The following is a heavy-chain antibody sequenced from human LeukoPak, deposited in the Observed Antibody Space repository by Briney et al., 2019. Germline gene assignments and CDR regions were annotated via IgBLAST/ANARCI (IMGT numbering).Heavy chain of an antibody. CDR3: ARGWREVGATSPTFDY. V-gene: IGHV3-30-3*01. Sequence: PGGSLRLSCAASGFTFSSYAMHWVRQAPGKGLEWVAVISYDGSNKYYTDSVKGRFTISRDNSKNTLYLQMNSLRAEDTAVYYCARGWREVGATSPTFDYWGQGTLVTVSS. CDR1: GFTFSSYA. J-gene: IGHJ4*02. CDR2: ISYDGSNK. D-gene: IGHD1-26*01.